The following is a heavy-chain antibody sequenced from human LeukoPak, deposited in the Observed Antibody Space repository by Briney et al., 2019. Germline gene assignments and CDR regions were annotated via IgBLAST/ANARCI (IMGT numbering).Heavy chain of an antibody. CDR2: IGTSGSSI. CDR3: ARWAVTPKKAFDI. J-gene: IGHJ3*02. Sequence: GGSLRLSCAASGFTSSDFYMNWIRQAPGKGLEWVSYIGTSGSSIFYADSVEGRFTISRDNAKNSLYLQMNSLRAEDTAVYYCARWAVTPKKAFDIWAKGQWSPSLQ. D-gene: IGHD2-21*02. V-gene: IGHV3-11*01. CDR1: GFTSSDFY.